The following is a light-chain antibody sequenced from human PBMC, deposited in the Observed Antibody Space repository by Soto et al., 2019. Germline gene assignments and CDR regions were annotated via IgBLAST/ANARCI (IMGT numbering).Light chain of an antibody. J-gene: IGLJ1*01. Sequence: QSVLTQPRSVSGSPGQSVTISCTGTSSDVGAGYDVHWYQQLPGAAPKLLIYGNSNRPSGVPDRFSGSRSGTSASLAITGLQPEDEADYYCQSYDTPVYVFGGGTKVTGL. CDR1: SSDVGAGYD. V-gene: IGLV1-40*01. CDR2: GNS. CDR3: QSYDTPVYV.